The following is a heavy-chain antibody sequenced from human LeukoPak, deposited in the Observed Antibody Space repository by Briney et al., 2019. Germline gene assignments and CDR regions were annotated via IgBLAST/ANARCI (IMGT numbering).Heavy chain of an antibody. D-gene: IGHD3-16*02. V-gene: IGHV3-7*01. CDR1: GFTFSGYS. J-gene: IGHJ4*01. CDR2: IDHDGSKT. Sequence: PGGSLRLSCGASGFTFSGYSMNWVRQAPGKGLEWVANIDHDGSKTYYVDSVKGRFTISRDNAKNTVYLQMNDLRAEDTAVYYCAREEGEVWGTYRFSYYLDFWGHGTLAAVSS. CDR3: AREEGEVWGTYRFSYYLDF.